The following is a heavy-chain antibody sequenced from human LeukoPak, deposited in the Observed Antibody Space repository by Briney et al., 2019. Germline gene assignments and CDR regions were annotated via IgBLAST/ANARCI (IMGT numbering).Heavy chain of an antibody. CDR1: GFIFSTYE. Sequence: LSAGSLSLSCAASGFIFSTYEMAWLRQAPGKGLEGLSYISNSGSPIRYADSVKGRFTISRDNAENSLYLQMNRLRAEDTAVYYCACGPQYTGSFPFWGQGTLVTVSS. J-gene: IGHJ4*02. CDR2: ISNSGSPI. V-gene: IGHV3-48*03. D-gene: IGHD1-26*01. CDR3: ACGPQYTGSFPF.